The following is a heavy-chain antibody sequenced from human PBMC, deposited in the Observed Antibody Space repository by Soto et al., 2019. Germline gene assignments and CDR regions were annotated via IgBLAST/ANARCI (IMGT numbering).Heavy chain of an antibody. J-gene: IGHJ6*03. D-gene: IGHD4-17*01. V-gene: IGHV3-30*18. CDR3: AKDSGDHGRYYYYYMDV. CDR1: GFTFSSYG. Sequence: QVQLVESGGGVVQPGRSLRLSCAASGFTFSSYGMHWVRQAPGKGLEWVAVISYDGSNKYYADSVKGRFTISRDNSKNTLYLQMNSLRAEDTAVYYCAKDSGDHGRYYYYYMDVWGKGTTVTVSS. CDR2: ISYDGSNK.